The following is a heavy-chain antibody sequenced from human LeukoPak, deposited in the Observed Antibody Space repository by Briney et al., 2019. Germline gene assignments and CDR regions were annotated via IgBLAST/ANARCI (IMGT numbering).Heavy chain of an antibody. D-gene: IGHD2-2*01. V-gene: IGHV1-24*01. Sequence: ASVKVSCKVSGYTLTELSMHWVRQAPGKGLEWMGGFDPEDGETIYAQKFQGRVTMTEDTSTDTAYMELSSLRSDDTAVYYCARDPRPSSSSTSCFDPWGQGTLVTVSS. J-gene: IGHJ5*02. CDR3: ARDPRPSSSSTSCFDP. CDR2: FDPEDGET. CDR1: GYTLTELS.